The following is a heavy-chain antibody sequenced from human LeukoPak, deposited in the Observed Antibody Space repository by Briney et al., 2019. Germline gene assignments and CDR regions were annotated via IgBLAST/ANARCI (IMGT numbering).Heavy chain of an antibody. Sequence: SETLSLTCTVSGGSISCYFWSWIRQPAGKGLEWIGRIYATGITNYNPSLKSRVTMSVDTSKNQFSLNLTSVTAADTSVYYCAREGGGSNRCLDWGQGTLVTFSS. CDR3: AREGGGSNRCLD. D-gene: IGHD3-16*02. CDR2: IYATGIT. J-gene: IGHJ1*01. V-gene: IGHV4-4*07. CDR1: GGSISCYF.